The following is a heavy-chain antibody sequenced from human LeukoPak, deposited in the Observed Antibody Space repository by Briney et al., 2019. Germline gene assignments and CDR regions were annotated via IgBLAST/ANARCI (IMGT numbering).Heavy chain of an antibody. J-gene: IGHJ4*02. D-gene: IGHD5-18*01. CDR3: ARLGYTYGPIDY. CDR1: GGSISSYY. Sequence: SETLSLTCSVSGGSISSYYRHWIRQPPGKGLEWIGYIYYSGSTNYNPSLKSRVTISVDTSNNQFSLKLNSVTAADTAVYYCARLGYTYGPIDYWGQGTLVTVSS. V-gene: IGHV4-59*08. CDR2: IYYSGST.